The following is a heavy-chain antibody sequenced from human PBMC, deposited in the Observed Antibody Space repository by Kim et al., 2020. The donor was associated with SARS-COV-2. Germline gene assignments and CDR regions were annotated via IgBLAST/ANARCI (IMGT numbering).Heavy chain of an antibody. D-gene: IGHD3-22*01. CDR2: NKQSGREK. J-gene: IGHJ4*01. CDR3: ARAYDRLSLIGYYYLGY. Sequence: VRQGAGKGLEGVTNNKQSGREKYYVDAVNGRFTISTDNAKKSLYRQMNSLIAEEAAVYYCARAYDRLSLIGYYYLGYWGQGALVTVSS. V-gene: IGHV3-7*03.